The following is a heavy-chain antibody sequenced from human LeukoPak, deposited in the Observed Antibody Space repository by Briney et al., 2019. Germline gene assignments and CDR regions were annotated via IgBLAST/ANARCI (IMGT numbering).Heavy chain of an antibody. CDR1: GGSISSSSYY. CDR2: IYYSGST. V-gene: IGHV4-39*07. D-gene: IGHD5-24*01. J-gene: IGHJ3*02. Sequence: PSETLSLTCTVSGGSISSSSYYWGWIRQPPGKGLEWIGSIYYSGSTYYNPSLKSRVTISVDTSKNQFSLKLSSVTAADTAVYYCARGDGYNFRVAFDIWGQGTMVTVSS. CDR3: ARGDGYNFRVAFDI.